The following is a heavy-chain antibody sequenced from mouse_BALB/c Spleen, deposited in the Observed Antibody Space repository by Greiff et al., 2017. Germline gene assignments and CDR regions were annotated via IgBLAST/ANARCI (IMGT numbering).Heavy chain of an antibody. CDR3: ARRLSVGYYYAMDY. D-gene: IGHD2-2*01. J-gene: IGHJ4*01. CDR1: GYTFTDYA. Sequence: QVQLQQSGAELVRPGVSVKISCKGSGYTFTDYAMHWVKQSHAKSLEWIGVISTYYGDASYNQKFKGKATMTVDKSSSTAYMELARLTSEDSAIYYCARRLSVGYYYAMDYWGQGTSVTVSS. V-gene: IGHV1S137*01. CDR2: ISTYYGDA.